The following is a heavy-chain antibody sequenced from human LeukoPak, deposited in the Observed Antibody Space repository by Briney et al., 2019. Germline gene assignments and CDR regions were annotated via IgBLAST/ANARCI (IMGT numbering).Heavy chain of an antibody. CDR3: AKGHNYYGSGSRIDY. CDR1: GFTFSSYV. Sequence: RSLRLSCAASGFTFSSYVMHWVRQAPGKGLEWVAFIRYDGSNKYYADSVKGRFTISRDNSKNTLYLQMNSLRTEDTAVYYCAKGHNYYGSGSRIDYWGQGTLVTVSS. V-gene: IGHV3-30*02. CDR2: IRYDGSNK. J-gene: IGHJ4*02. D-gene: IGHD3-10*01.